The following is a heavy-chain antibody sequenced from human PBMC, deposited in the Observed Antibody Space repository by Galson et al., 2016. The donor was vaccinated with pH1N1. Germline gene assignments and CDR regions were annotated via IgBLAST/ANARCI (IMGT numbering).Heavy chain of an antibody. J-gene: IGHJ4*02. V-gene: IGHV4-61*02. CDR2: MYTSGTT. CDR3: ARDRVALTGIFDY. CDR1: GGSISSSIYY. D-gene: IGHD3-10*01. Sequence: TLSLTCTVSGGSISSSIYYRNWIRQPAGKGLEWIGRMYTSGTTTYNPSLESRVSISVDTSKNQFSLRLSSVTAADTAVYFCARDRVALTGIFDYWGQGALVTVSS.